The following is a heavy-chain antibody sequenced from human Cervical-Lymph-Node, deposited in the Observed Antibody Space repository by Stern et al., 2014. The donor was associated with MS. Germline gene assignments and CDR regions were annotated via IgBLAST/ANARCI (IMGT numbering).Heavy chain of an antibody. V-gene: IGHV7-4-1*02. CDR3: ARSQPFSY. J-gene: IGHJ4*02. CDR2: INTRTGNP. D-gene: IGHD6-13*01. Sequence: QVQLVQSGSELKQPGASVTVSCRVSGSPFTASSISWVRQAPGRGLEWMGWINTRTGNPTYAPDFTGRFVFSLDTSVSAAVLQISSLKADDTAVYYCARSQPFSYWGQGTRVTVSP. CDR1: GSPFTASS.